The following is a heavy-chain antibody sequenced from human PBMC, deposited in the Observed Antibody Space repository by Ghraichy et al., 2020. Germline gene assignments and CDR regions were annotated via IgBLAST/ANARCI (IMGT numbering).Heavy chain of an antibody. V-gene: IGHV1-2*02. J-gene: IGHJ3*02. CDR2: INPNTGGS. CDR1: GYTFTGYY. CDR3: ARGGGYRSAFDI. D-gene: IGHD2-15*01. Sequence: ASVKVSCKAFGYTFTGYYIHWVRQAPGQGLEWMGWINPNTGGSYFAQKFLGRVTMTRDTSISTAYLELSTLTSDDTAVYHCARGGGYRSAFDIWGQGTMVTVSS.